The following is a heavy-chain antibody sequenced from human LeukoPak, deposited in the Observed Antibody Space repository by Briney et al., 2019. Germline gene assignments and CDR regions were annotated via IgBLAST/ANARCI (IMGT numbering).Heavy chain of an antibody. V-gene: IGHV3-30*03. CDR2: ISYDGSNK. J-gene: IGHJ4*02. CDR1: GFTFSSYG. D-gene: IGHD2-2*01. CDR3: AGFVVVPAAFDY. Sequence: PGGSLRLSCAASGFTFSSYGMLWVRQAPGKGLEWVAVISYDGSNKYYADSVKGRFTISRYNSKNTLYLQMNSLRAEDTAVYYCAGFVVVPAAFDYWGQGTLVTVSS.